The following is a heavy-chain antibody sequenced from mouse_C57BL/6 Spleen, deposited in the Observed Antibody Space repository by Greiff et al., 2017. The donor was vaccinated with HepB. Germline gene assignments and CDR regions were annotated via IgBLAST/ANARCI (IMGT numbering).Heavy chain of an antibody. CDR1: GYTFTSYW. J-gene: IGHJ3*01. Sequence: QVQLKQPGAELVRPGTSVKLSCKASGYTFTSYWMHWVKQRPGQGLEWIGVIDPSDSYTNYNQKFKGKATLTVDTSSSTAYMQLSSLTSEDSAVYYCARTETAQATFAYWGQGTLVTVSA. V-gene: IGHV1-59*01. D-gene: IGHD3-2*02. CDR3: ARTETAQATFAY. CDR2: IDPSDSYT.